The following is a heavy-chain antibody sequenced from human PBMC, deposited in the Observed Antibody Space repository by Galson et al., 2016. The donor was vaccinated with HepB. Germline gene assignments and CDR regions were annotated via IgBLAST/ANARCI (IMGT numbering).Heavy chain of an antibody. CDR1: RFTFSSYG. CDR3: ARDQRWLQFGKDACDL. CDR2: LSPSGTST. J-gene: IGHJ3*01. V-gene: IGHV3-23*01. D-gene: IGHD5-24*01. Sequence: SLRLSCAASRFTFSSYGMSWVRQAPGKGLEWVSGLSPSGTSTHYADSVKGRFSISRDNSKTTLYLQMNSLRVEDTALYYCARDQRWLQFGKDACDLWGQGTFVIVSS.